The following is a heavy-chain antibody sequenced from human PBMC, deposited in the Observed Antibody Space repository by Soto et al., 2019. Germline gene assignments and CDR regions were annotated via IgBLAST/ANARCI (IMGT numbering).Heavy chain of an antibody. CDR2: IDWDDAK. D-gene: IGHD3-9*01. Sequence: VSGPTLVNPTQTLTLTCTFSGFSLSTSGMGVSWIRQPPGKALEWLARIDWDDAKLYSASLKTRLTISKDTSKNQVVLIMTNMDPVDTATYYCARTQIYDILTGPLGMDVWGQGTTVTVSS. CDR3: ARTQIYDILTGPLGMDV. J-gene: IGHJ6*02. V-gene: IGHV2-70*04. CDR1: GFSLSTSGMG.